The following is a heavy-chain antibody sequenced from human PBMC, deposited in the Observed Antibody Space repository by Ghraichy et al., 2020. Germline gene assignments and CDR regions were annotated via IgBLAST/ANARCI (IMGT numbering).Heavy chain of an antibody. V-gene: IGHV3-74*01. Sequence: LSLTCAASGFSISSYWMHWVRQAPGEGLVWVSRVNGDGGDTNYAESVKGRFTISRDNAKNTLYLQMNSLTAEDTAVYYCVRDSPHRADLFDYWGQGTLVTVSS. CDR2: VNGDGGDT. CDR3: VRDSPHRADLFDY. CDR1: GFSISSYW. J-gene: IGHJ4*02. D-gene: IGHD2-21*01.